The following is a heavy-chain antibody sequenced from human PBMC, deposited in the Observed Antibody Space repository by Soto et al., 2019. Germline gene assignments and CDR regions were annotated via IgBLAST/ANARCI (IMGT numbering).Heavy chain of an antibody. CDR3: ARAHGVVTAFDY. CDR2: ISYSESP. D-gene: IGHD2-21*02. J-gene: IGHJ4*02. V-gene: IGHV4-30-4*01. CDR1: GGSISSGDYY. Sequence: SETLSLTCTVSGGSISSGDYYWSWIRQPPGEGLEWIGHISYSESPYYNPSLESRVTISVDTSKNQFSLQLSSVTAADTSVYYCARAHGVVTAFDYWGQGPLVTVSS.